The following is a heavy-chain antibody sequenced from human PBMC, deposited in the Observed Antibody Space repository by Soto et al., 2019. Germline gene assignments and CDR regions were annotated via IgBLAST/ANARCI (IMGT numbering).Heavy chain of an antibody. J-gene: IGHJ6*02. D-gene: IGHD5-12*01. Sequence: GGSLRLSCAASGFTFSSYGMHWVRQAPGKGLECVAVISYDGSNKYYADSVKGRFTISRDNSKNTLYLQMNSLRAEDTAVYYCAKDLATEYYYGMDVWGQGTTVTVSS. CDR2: ISYDGSNK. CDR1: GFTFSSYG. CDR3: AKDLATEYYYGMDV. V-gene: IGHV3-30*18.